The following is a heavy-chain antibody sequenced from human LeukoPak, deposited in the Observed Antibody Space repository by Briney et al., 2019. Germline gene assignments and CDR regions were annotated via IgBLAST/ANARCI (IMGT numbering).Heavy chain of an antibody. D-gene: IGHD3-16*02. CDR3: ARSPNYVWGSYREIFDY. J-gene: IGHJ4*02. CDR1: GASISTYY. CDR2: INHSGST. Sequence: PSETLSLTCTVSGASISTYYWSWIRQPPGKGLEWIGEINHSGSTNYNPSLKSRVTISVDTSKNQFSLKLSSVTAADTAVYYCARSPNYVWGSYREIFDYWGQGTLVTVSS. V-gene: IGHV4-34*01.